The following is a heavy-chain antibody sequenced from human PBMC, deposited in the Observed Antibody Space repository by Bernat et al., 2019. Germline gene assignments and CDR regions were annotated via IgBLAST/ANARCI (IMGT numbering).Heavy chain of an antibody. CDR2: IYYSGST. CDR3: ARHVWQQLGKFDY. D-gene: IGHD6-13*01. Sequence: VQLVESGGDSVKPGGSLRLSCAASGFTFSNAWMNWVRQAPGKGLEWIGSIYYSGSTYYNPSLKSRVTISVDTSKNQFSLKLSSVTAADTAVYYCARHVWQQLGKFDYWGQGTLVTVSS. V-gene: IGHV4-39*01. CDR1: GFTFSNAW. J-gene: IGHJ4*02.